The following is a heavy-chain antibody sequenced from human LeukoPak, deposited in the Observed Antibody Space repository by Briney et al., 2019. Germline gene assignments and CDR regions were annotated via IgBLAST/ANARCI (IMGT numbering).Heavy chain of an antibody. CDR1: GGSVSSTELY. CDR2: IYYSGST. D-gene: IGHD3-9*01. Sequence: SETLSLTCTVSGGSVSSTELYWGWIRQPPGKGLQWVGNIYYSGSTYYNPSLTGRATMSVDTSKNQFSLKMPSLTAADTAVYYCTSLSKGRYFDYIFDYWGQGSLVTVSS. V-gene: IGHV4-39*01. J-gene: IGHJ4*02. CDR3: TSLSKGRYFDYIFDY.